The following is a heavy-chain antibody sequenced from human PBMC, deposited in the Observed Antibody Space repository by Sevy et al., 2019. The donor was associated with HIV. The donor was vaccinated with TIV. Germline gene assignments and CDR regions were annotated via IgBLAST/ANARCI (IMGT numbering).Heavy chain of an antibody. Sequence: ASVKVSCKASGYIFTSYGISWVRQAPRQGLEWMGWINGHNGNTNYVQNLQGRVTMTTDTSTNTAYMELRGLRSDETAVYYWARDGYDGSGYQRGLFDFWGQGTLVTVSS. V-gene: IGHV1-18*01. CDR2: INGHNGNT. J-gene: IGHJ4*02. CDR1: GYIFTSYG. CDR3: ARDGYDGSGYQRGLFDF. D-gene: IGHD3-22*01.